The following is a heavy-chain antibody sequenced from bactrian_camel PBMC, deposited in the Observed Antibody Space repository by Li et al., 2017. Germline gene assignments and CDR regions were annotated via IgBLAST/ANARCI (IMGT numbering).Heavy chain of an antibody. CDR3: AALLRGNPTGSNY. J-gene: IGHJ4*01. D-gene: IGHD2*01. Sequence: HVQLVESGGGSVQAGGSLRLSCVASGYSISGGCAGWLRQAPGKEREGIAAIYIGSTYYADAVKGRFTISQDNAKNTMYLQLNSLKTEDTAVYYCAALLRGNPTGSNYWGQGTQVTVS. V-gene: IGHV3S1*01. CDR1: GYSISGGC. CDR2: IYIGST.